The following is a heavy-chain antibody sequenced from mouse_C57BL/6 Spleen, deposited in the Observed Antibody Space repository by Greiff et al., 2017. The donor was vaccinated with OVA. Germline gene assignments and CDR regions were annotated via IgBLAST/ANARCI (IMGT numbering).Heavy chain of an antibody. J-gene: IGHJ4*01. CDR2: ISDGGSYT. CDR3: ARDGNYLMDY. D-gene: IGHD2-1*01. CDR1: GFTFSSYA. Sequence: EVQVVESGGGLVKPGGSLKLSCAASGFTFSSYAMSWVRQTPEKRLEWVATISDGGSYTYYPDNVKGRFTISRDNAKNNLYLQMSHLKSEDTAMYYCARDGNYLMDYWGQGTSVTVSS. V-gene: IGHV5-4*01.